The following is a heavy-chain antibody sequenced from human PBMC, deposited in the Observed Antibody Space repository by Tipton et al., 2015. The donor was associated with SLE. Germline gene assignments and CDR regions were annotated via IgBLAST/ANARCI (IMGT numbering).Heavy chain of an antibody. V-gene: IGHV4-39*07. CDR3: ARHYHGEYGYFDL. D-gene: IGHD4-17*01. Sequence: LRLSCTVSGGSISSSSYYWGWIRQPPGKGLEWIGSIYYSGSTYYNPSLKSRVTISVDTSKNQFSLKLSSVTAADTAVYYCARHYHGEYGYFDLWGRGTLVTVSS. CDR2: IYYSGST. CDR1: GGSISSSSYY. J-gene: IGHJ2*01.